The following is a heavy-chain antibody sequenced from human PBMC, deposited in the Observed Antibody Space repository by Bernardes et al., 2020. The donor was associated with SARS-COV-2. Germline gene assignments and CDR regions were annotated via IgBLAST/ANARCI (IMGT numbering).Heavy chain of an antibody. J-gene: IGHJ4*02. CDR3: ARDSGASSSWYFDD. Sequence: GSLRLSCAASGFTFRSYSMNWVRQAPGKGLEWVSYISGSTTTKYYADSVKGRFTISRDNAKNSLYLQMNSLRVEDTAVYYCARDSGASSSWYFDDWGQGTLVTVSS. CDR2: ISGSTTTK. V-gene: IGHV3-48*04. CDR1: GFTFRSYS. D-gene: IGHD6-13*01.